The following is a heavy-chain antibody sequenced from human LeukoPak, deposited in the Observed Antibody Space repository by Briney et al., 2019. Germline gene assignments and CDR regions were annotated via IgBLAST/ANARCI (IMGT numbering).Heavy chain of an antibody. V-gene: IGHV3-48*01. CDR1: GFSFSSYR. CDR2: INSSSSTI. Sequence: GGSLRLSCAASGFSFSSYRVNWVRQAPGKGLEWVSYINSSSSTIYYADSVKGRFTISRDNAKNSLYLQMNSLRAEDTAVYYCARSPRDLRGYAPWELMPPFDYWGQGTLVTVSS. D-gene: IGHD4-23*01. J-gene: IGHJ4*02. CDR3: ARSPRDLRGYAPWELMPPFDY.